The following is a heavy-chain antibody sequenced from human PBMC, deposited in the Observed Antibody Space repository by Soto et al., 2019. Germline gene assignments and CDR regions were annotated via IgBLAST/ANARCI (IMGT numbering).Heavy chain of an antibody. Sequence: GESLKISCKASGFIFTSYWLSWVRQMPGKGLEWMGMLNPKDSFANYSPSFRGHVTTSPDTSVTTAYLKWSSLKASDTAMYYCARRGPYYDDDSGYYAVDVWGQGTTVTVSS. CDR1: GFIFTSYW. J-gene: IGHJ6*01. V-gene: IGHV5-10-1*01. CDR2: LNPKDSFA. CDR3: ARRGPYYDDDSGYYAVDV. D-gene: IGHD3-22*01.